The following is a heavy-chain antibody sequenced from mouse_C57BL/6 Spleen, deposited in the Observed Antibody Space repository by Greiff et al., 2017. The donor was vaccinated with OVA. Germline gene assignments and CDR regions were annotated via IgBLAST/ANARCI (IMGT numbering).Heavy chain of an antibody. CDR1: GYTFTSYW. CDR2: IDPSDSYT. D-gene: IGHD1-1*01. V-gene: IGHV1-69*01. J-gene: IGHJ2*01. Sequence: VQLQQPGAELVMPGASVKLSCKASGYTFTSYWMHWVKQRPGQGLEWIGEIDPSDSYTNYNQKFKGKSTLTVDKSSSTAYMQLSSLTSEDSAVYYCARSPHYYGSSPYFDYWGQGTTLTVSS. CDR3: ARSPHYYGSSPYFDY.